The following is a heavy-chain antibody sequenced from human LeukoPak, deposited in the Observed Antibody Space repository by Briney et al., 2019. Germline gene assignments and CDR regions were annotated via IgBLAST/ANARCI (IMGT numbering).Heavy chain of an antibody. Sequence: PSETLSLTCAVYGGSFSGYYWSWIRQPPGKGLEWIGEINHSGSTNYNPSLKSRVTISIDTSKNQFSLNLSSVTAADTAVYYCAMGVCGSGTLSNWGQGTLVTVSS. D-gene: IGHD3-10*01. CDR3: AMGVCGSGTLSN. V-gene: IGHV4-34*01. CDR1: GGSFSGYY. CDR2: INHSGST. J-gene: IGHJ4*02.